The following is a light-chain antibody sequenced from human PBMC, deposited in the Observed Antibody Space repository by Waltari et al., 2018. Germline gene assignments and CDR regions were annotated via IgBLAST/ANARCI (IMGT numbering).Light chain of an antibody. CDR1: PSNTEGNT. CDR2: GNN. CDR3: ASWDDRLNGFV. Sequence: QSVLTQPPSASGTPGQRITVSCSGSPSNTEGNTVNWYQQLPGRAPKLLLNGNNDRPAGVWDGFHGSRHGMSASLAISGLQSGDEADYYCASWDDRLNGFVFGTGTKVTV. V-gene: IGLV1-44*01. J-gene: IGLJ1*01.